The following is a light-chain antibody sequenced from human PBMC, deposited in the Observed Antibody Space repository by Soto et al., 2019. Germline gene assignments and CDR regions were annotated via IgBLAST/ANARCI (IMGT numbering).Light chain of an antibody. CDR1: ESLLNSNGYTY. CDR2: LGS. V-gene: IGKV2-28*01. Sequence: DIVMTQSPLSLAVTPGEPASIACRSSESLLNSNGYTYLDWYLQKPGQSPQLLIYLGSNRASGVPDRFSGSGSGTDFTLKISRVEAEDVGVYYFMQGRQTPGAFGQGTKVEIK. CDR3: MQGRQTPGA. J-gene: IGKJ1*01.